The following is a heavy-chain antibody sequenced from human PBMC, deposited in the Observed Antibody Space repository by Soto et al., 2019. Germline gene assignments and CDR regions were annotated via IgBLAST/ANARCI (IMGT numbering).Heavy chain of an antibody. CDR3: AKFFVAGTRGYFDS. CDR2: ISASGDNA. Sequence: SLRLSCSASGFIFSSYAMSWVRQAPGKGLEWVSAISASGDNAYYADSVKGRFTISRDRSKSLYLQMKSLRAEDTAIYYCAKFFVAGTRGYFDSWGQGTLVTVSS. J-gene: IGHJ4*02. V-gene: IGHV3-23*01. CDR1: GFIFSSYA. D-gene: IGHD6-19*01.